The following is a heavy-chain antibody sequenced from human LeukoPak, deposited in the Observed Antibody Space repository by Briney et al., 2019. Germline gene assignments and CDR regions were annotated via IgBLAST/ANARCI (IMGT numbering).Heavy chain of an antibody. Sequence: WASVTVSCKASGGTFSSYAISWVRQAPGQGLEWMGGIIPIFGTANYAQKFQGRVTITADESTSTAYMELSSLRSEDTAVYYCASDQRGTVTNYFDYWGQGTLVTVSS. J-gene: IGHJ4*02. V-gene: IGHV1-69*13. D-gene: IGHD4-17*01. CDR1: GGTFSSYA. CDR2: IIPIFGTA. CDR3: ASDQRGTVTNYFDY.